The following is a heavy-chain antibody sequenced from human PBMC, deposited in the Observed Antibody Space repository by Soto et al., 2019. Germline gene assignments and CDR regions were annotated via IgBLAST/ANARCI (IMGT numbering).Heavy chain of an antibody. CDR3: GGSFSGYDGSFSH. J-gene: IGHJ4*02. CDR2: TYWDGDE. D-gene: IGHD5-12*01. Sequence: QITLKESGPTLVKPTQTLTLTCSFSGFSLTTSQVAVGWIRQPPGKALEWLGVTYWDGDERYSPSLKTRLAITKDASKTQVVLTLTDVSPVDTGTYFCGGSFSGYDGSFSHWGQGTLVTVSS. CDR1: GFSLTTSQVA. V-gene: IGHV2-5*02.